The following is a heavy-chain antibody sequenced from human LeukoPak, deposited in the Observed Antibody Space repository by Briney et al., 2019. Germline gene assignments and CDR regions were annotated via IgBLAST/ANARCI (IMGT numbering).Heavy chain of an antibody. D-gene: IGHD6-19*01. CDR2: VSWNSGTI. J-gene: IGHJ3*02. CDR1: GFTFDDYA. Sequence: PGGSLRLSCAASGFTFDDYAMHWVRQPPGKGLEWVSGVSWNSGTIAYAESVKGRFTISRDNAKNSLYLQMSSLRAEDMALYYCVKVEASSAWSGAFDIWGQGAMVTVSS. CDR3: VKVEASSAWSGAFDI. V-gene: IGHV3-9*03.